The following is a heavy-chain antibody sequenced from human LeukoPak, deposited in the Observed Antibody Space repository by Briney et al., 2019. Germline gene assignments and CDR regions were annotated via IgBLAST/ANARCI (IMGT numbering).Heavy chain of an antibody. D-gene: IGHD6-13*01. CDR2: ISSSSSYI. J-gene: IGHJ5*02. CDR1: GFTFSSYS. Sequence: GGSLRLSCAASGFTFSSYSMSWVRQAPGKGLEWVSSISSSSSYIYYADSVKGRFTISRDNAKNSLYLQMNSLRAEDTAVYYCARSGIAAAGTGRFDPWGQGTLVTVSS. CDR3: ARSGIAAAGTGRFDP. V-gene: IGHV3-21*01.